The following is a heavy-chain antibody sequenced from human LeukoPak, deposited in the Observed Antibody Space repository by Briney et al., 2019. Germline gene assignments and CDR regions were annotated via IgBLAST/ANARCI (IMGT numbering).Heavy chain of an antibody. D-gene: IGHD3-22*01. V-gene: IGHV1-8*01. CDR3: AKSRLLNYYDSSGYTPDAFDI. CDR1: GYTFTSYD. CDR2: MNPNSGNT. J-gene: IGHJ3*02. Sequence: ASVKVSCKASGYTFTSYDINWVRQATGQGLEWMGWMNPNSGNTGYAQKFQGRVTMTRNTSISTAYMELSSLRAEDTAVYYCAKSRLLNYYDSSGYTPDAFDIWGQGTMVTVSS.